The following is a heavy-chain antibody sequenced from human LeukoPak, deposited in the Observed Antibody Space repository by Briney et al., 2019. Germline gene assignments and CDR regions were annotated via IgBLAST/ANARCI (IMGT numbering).Heavy chain of an antibody. CDR3: AREQYCSGGSCYLIDY. Sequence: GGSLRLSCAASGFTFSSYEMNWVRQAPGKGLEWVSYISSSGSTIYYADSVKGRFTISRDNAKNSLYLQMNSLRAEDTAVYYCAREQYCSGGSCYLIDYWGQGTLVTVSP. CDR1: GFTFSSYE. D-gene: IGHD2-15*01. J-gene: IGHJ4*02. V-gene: IGHV3-48*03. CDR2: ISSSGSTI.